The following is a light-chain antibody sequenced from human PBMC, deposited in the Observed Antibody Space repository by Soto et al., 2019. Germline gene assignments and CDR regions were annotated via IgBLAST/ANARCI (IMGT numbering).Light chain of an antibody. CDR1: QSININ. CDR2: GAS. Sequence: EVLMTQSPATLSVSPGERVTLSCRASQSININLAWYQQKPGQAPRVLIYGASSRASGIPDRFSGSGSGTEFTITISRLEHDDFAFYYCQQYQNWPPLTFGGGTRVEIK. CDR3: QQYQNWPPLT. V-gene: IGKV3D-15*01. J-gene: IGKJ4*01.